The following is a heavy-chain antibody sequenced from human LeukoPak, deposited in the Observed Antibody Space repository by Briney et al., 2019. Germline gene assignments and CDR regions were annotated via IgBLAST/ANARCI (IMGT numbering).Heavy chain of an antibody. CDR3: ARNSITGTSSTYYYYMDV. CDR1: GYTFTSYA. CDR2: INAGNGNT. J-gene: IGHJ6*03. D-gene: IGHD1/OR15-1a*01. Sequence: GASAKVSCNASGYTFTSYAMHWLRQAPGQRLEWMGWINAGNGNTKYSQEFQGRVTITRDTSASTAYMELSSLRSEDTAVYYCARNSITGTSSTYYYYMDVWGKGTTVTVSS. V-gene: IGHV1-3*03.